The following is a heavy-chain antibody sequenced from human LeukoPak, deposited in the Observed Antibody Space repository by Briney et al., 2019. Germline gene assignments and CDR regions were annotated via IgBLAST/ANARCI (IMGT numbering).Heavy chain of an antibody. CDR1: GGSFSGYY. D-gene: IGHD3-16*01. J-gene: IGHJ4*02. Sequence: SETLSLTCAVYGGSFSGYYWSWIRQPPGKGLEWIGEINHSGSTNYNPSLKSRVTISVDTSKNQFSLKLSSVTAADTAVYYCARLRRLRMVDYWGQGTLVTVSS. CDR3: ARLRRLRMVDY. CDR2: INHSGST. V-gene: IGHV4-34*01.